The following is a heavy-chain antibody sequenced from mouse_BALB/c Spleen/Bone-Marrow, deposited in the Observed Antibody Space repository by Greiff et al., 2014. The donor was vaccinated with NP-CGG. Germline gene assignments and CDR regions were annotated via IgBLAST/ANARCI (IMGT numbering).Heavy chain of an antibody. V-gene: IGHV2-3*01. J-gene: IGHJ3*01. CDR2: IWGDGST. D-gene: IGHD3-3*01. CDR1: GFSLTSYG. Sequence: VQLEQSGPGLVAPSQCLTITCNVSGFSLTSYGVSWVRQPPGKGLEWLGVIWGDGSTNYHSALIARLSISKDNSKSQVFLKLNSLQTYDTATYYCRGGPWFAYWGQGTPVTVSA. CDR3: RGGPWFAY.